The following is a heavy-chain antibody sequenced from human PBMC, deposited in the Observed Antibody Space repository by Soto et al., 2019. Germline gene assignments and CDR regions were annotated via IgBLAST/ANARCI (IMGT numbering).Heavy chain of an antibody. CDR1: GFSLSTAGVG. CDR2: VYWNDDQ. J-gene: IGHJ5*02. V-gene: IGHV2-5*01. D-gene: IGHD1-20*01. CDR3: AYSHIIETTSGHNCFDP. Sequence: QITLKESGPTLVKPTQTLTLTCTFSGFSLSTAGVGVGWIRQPPGKALEWLALVYWNDDQRYSPSLNSRLTITRDTSKNQVVLTMTNIDPADTGTYYCAYSHIIETTSGHNCFDPWGLGTLVTVSS.